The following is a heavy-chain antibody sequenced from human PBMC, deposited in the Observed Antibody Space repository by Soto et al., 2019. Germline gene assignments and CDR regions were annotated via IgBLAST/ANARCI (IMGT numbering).Heavy chain of an antibody. V-gene: IGHV1-3*01. D-gene: IGHD3-9*01. Sequence: GGSVKASCKASWYTFTCFFLPLVRQAPGQRLEWMGWINAGNGNTKYSQKFQGRVTITRDTSASTAYMELSSLRSEDTAVYYCARTYDILPDFWGQGTLVTVSS. CDR3: ARTYDILPDF. J-gene: IGHJ4*02. CDR1: WYTFTCFF. CDR2: INAGNGNT.